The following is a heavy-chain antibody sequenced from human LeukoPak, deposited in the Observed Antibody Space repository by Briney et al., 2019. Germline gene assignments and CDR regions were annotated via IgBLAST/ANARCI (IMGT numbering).Heavy chain of an antibody. Sequence: KPSETLSLTCTVPGGSISSGTYYWRWIRQPAGKGLEWIGRISTSGSTDYNPSLKSRVPISVDMSKNPFSLKLSSVSAADTAVYYCAMGGGLGIVDYWGQGTLVTVSS. D-gene: IGHD7-27*01. CDR3: AMGGGLGIVDY. J-gene: IGHJ4*02. CDR2: ISTSGST. V-gene: IGHV4-61*02. CDR1: GGSISSGTYY.